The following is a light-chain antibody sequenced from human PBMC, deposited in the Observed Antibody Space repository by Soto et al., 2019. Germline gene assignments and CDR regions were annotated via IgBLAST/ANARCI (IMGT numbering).Light chain of an antibody. Sequence: EIVMTQSPATLSVSPGERATLSCRASQSVSSNLAWYQQKPGQTPRILIYDASSRATGIPARFSGSGSGTDFTLTISSLQSEDFAVYYCQQYNNLPLTFGGGTNVEIK. V-gene: IGKV3-15*01. J-gene: IGKJ4*01. CDR1: QSVSSN. CDR2: DAS. CDR3: QQYNNLPLT.